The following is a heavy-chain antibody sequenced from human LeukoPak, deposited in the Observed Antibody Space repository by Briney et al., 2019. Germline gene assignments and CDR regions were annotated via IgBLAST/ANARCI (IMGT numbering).Heavy chain of an antibody. Sequence: GGSLRLSCAASGFTFSSYWMNWARQAPGKGLEWVASINHNGNVNYYVDSVKGRFTISRDNAKNSLYLQMNSLRDEDTAVYYCARDSEFLYYWGRGTLVTVSS. J-gene: IGHJ4*02. V-gene: IGHV3-7*01. CDR1: GFTFSSYW. CDR3: ARDSEFLYY. CDR2: INHNGNVN. D-gene: IGHD1-26*01.